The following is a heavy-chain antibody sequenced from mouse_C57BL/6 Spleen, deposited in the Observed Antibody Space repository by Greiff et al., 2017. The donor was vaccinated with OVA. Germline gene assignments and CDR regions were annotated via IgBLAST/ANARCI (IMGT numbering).Heavy chain of an antibody. Sequence: VQLQQSGAELVRPGASVKLSCTASGFNIKDDYMHWVKQRPEQGLEWIGWIDPENGDTEYASKFQGKATITADTSSNTAYLQLSSLTSEDTAVYYCTTWGLPYWYVDVWGTGTTGTVSS. CDR2: IDPENGDT. D-gene: IGHD2-2*01. J-gene: IGHJ1*03. V-gene: IGHV14-4*01. CDR3: TTWGLPYWYVDV. CDR1: GFNIKDDY.